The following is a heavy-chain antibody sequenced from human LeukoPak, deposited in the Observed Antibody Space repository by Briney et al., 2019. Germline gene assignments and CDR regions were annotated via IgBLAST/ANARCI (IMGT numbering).Heavy chain of an antibody. CDR1: GYTFTSYD. CDR3: ARRSDAYDSSAYYH. CDR2: VNPNSGNT. J-gene: IGHJ4*02. V-gene: IGHV1-8*01. D-gene: IGHD3-22*01. Sequence: SVKVSCKTSGYTFTSYDLNWVRQATGQGLEWMGWVNPNSGNTGYAQKFQGRVTMTMDPSISTAYMELSSLRSEDTAVYYCARRSDAYDSSAYYHWGQGTLVTVSS.